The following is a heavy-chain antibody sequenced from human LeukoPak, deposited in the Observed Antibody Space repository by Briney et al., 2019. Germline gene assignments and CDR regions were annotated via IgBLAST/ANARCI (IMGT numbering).Heavy chain of an antibody. V-gene: IGHV3-23*01. CDR3: VKDDGWVQYAN. CDR2: IRADAVTT. D-gene: IGHD5-24*01. CDR1: GFVFSHHG. Sequence: GGSLRLSCATSGFVFSHHGMNWVRQAPGKGLEWVSGIRADAVTTYYAGSVKGRFIISRDNSKNTVYLQMNSLSAEDAAVYYCVKDDGWVQYANWGQGTLVTVSS. J-gene: IGHJ4*02.